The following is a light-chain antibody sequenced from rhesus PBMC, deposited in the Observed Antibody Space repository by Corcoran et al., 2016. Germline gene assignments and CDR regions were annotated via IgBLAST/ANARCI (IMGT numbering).Light chain of an antibody. CDR2: GAS. Sequence: EIVMTQSPATLSLSPGERATLSCRASQSVSSYLAWYQQKPEQAPRLLIYGASSRATGIPERFSGSVSGTDVTLILSSLGPEDVGVYYCQQNNNRNSCGQGTKVEIK. CDR3: QQNNNRNS. J-gene: IGKJ2*01. V-gene: IGKV3S9*01. CDR1: QSVSSY.